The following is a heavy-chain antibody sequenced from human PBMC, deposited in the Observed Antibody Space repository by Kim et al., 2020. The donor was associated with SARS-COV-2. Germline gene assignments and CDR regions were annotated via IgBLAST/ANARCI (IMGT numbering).Heavy chain of an antibody. V-gene: IGHV4-59*01. D-gene: IGHD3-3*01. CDR1: GGSISSYY. CDR3: ARDHREWLQYTANWYFDL. Sequence: SETLSLTCTVSGGSISSYYWSWIRQPPGKGLVWIGYIYYSGSTNYNPSLKSRVTISVDTSKNQFSLKLSSVTAADTAVYYCARDHREWLQYTANWYFDLWGRGTLVTVSS. CDR2: IYYSGST. J-gene: IGHJ2*01.